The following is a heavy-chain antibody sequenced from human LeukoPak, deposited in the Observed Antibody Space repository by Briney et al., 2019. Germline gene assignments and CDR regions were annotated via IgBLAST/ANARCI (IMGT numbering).Heavy chain of an antibody. Sequence: HPGGSLRLSCAASGFTFSSYGMSWVRQAPGKGLEWVSAISGSGGSTYYADSVKGRFTISRDNSKNTLYLQMNSLRAEDTAVYYCAKDLVLWFGEDFDYWGQGTLVTVSS. D-gene: IGHD3-10*01. CDR1: GFTFSSYG. CDR2: ISGSGGST. CDR3: AKDLVLWFGEDFDY. V-gene: IGHV3-23*01. J-gene: IGHJ4*02.